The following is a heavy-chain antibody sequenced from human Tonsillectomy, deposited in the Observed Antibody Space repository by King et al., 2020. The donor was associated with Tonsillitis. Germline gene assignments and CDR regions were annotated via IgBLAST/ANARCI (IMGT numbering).Heavy chain of an antibody. CDR3: ARLTTYYYDSSGYYPTGYYFDY. CDR1: GFTFSSYW. V-gene: IGHV3-7*01. J-gene: IGHJ4*02. Sequence: QLVQSGGGLVQPGGSLRLSCAASGFTFSSYWMSWVRQAPGKGLEWVAHIKEDGSEKYYVDSVKGRFTISRDNAKNSVYLQMNRQRAEDTAVYYCARLTTYYYDSSGYYPTGYYFDYWGQGTLVTVSS. CDR2: IKEDGSEK. D-gene: IGHD3-22*01.